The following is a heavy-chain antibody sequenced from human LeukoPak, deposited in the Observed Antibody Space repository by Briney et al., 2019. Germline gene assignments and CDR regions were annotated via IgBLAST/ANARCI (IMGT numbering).Heavy chain of an antibody. CDR3: ARRSGYDLARALDY. CDR1: GGSISGNSYY. D-gene: IGHD5-12*01. V-gene: IGHV4-39*01. J-gene: IGHJ4*02. CDR2: IYYSGST. Sequence: SETLSLTCTVSGGSISGNSYYWGWIRQPPGKGLEWIGSIYYSGSTYYNPSLKSRVTISVDTSKNQFSLKLSSVTAADTAVYYCARRSGYDLARALDYWGQGTLVTVSS.